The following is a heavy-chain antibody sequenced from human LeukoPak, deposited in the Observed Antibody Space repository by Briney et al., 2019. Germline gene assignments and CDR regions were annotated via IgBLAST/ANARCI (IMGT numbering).Heavy chain of an antibody. J-gene: IGHJ4*02. Sequence: PGGSLRLSCTASGFTFNNHAMNWVRQAPGKGLEWVSSISGSGTNTYYADFLKGRFTISRDNSKNTLSLQMNSLRAEDTAVYYCAKKRGYSYGDPFDYWGQGTLVTVSS. CDR3: AKKRGYSYGDPFDY. CDR1: GFTFNNHA. CDR2: ISGSGTNT. D-gene: IGHD5-18*01. V-gene: IGHV3-23*01.